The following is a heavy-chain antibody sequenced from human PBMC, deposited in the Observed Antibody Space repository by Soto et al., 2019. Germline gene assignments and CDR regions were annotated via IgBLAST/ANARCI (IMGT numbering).Heavy chain of an antibody. D-gene: IGHD2-15*01. CDR2: INDRSNYI. Sequence: PGESLRLSWAASGFSFSKYSMNWVRQAPGKGLEWVSSINDRSNYIYYADSVKGRFTISRDNAINSLYLQMNSLRPDDTAVYHCANFPSCSSSTCLDYWGRGTLVTVSS. V-gene: IGHV3-21*06. CDR3: ANFPSCSSSTCLDY. CDR1: GFSFSKYS. J-gene: IGHJ4*02.